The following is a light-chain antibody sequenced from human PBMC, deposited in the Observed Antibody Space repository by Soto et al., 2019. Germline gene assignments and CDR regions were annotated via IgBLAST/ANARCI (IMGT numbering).Light chain of an antibody. CDR3: SSYTSRSLLV. CDR1: SSDVGGYNY. J-gene: IGLJ1*01. Sequence: QSALTQPASVSGSPGQSVTISCTCTSSDVGGYNYVSWYQQHPGKAPKLMIYDVSNRPSGVSNRFSGSKSGNTASLTISGLQAEDEADYYCSSYTSRSLLVFGTGTKLTVL. CDR2: DVS. V-gene: IGLV2-14*03.